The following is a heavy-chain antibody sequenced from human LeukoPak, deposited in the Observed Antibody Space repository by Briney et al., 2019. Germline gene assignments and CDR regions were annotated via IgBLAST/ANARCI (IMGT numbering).Heavy chain of an antibody. V-gene: IGHV4-59*01. CDR3: ARVSLGASEYFDY. Sequence: SETLSLTCAVYGGSFSGYYWSWIRQPPGKGLEWIGYIYYSGSTNYNPSLKSRVTISVDTSKNQFSLKLSSVTAADTAVYYCARVSLGASEYFDYWGQGTLVTVSS. CDR1: GGSFSGYY. CDR2: IYYSGST. D-gene: IGHD1-26*01. J-gene: IGHJ4*02.